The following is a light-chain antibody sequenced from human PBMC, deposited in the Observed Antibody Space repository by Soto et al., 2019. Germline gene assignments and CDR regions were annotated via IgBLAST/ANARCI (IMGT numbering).Light chain of an antibody. J-gene: IGLJ2*01. CDR1: SSNIGNNY. CDR3: ATWDDSLSGVV. Sequence: QSVLTQPPSASGTPGQRVTISCFGSSSNIGNNYVYWYQHLPGTAPKLIIYGNNMRPSGVPDRLSGSKSGTSASLAISGLRSEDEADYYCATWDDSLSGVVFGGGTKVTV. V-gene: IGLV1-47*02. CDR2: GNN.